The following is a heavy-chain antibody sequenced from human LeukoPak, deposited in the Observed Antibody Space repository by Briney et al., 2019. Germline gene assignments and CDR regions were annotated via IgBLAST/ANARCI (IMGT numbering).Heavy chain of an antibody. V-gene: IGHV1-69*05. Sequence: SVKVSCKASGGTFSNYAISWVRQAPGQGLEWMGGIIPIFGTANYAQKFQGRVTITTDESTSTAYMELSSLRSEDTAVYYCGSSGPFGYYYYYYMDVWGKGTTVTVSS. CDR3: GSSGPFGYYYYYYMDV. CDR1: GGTFSNYA. J-gene: IGHJ6*03. D-gene: IGHD6-19*01. CDR2: IIPIFGTA.